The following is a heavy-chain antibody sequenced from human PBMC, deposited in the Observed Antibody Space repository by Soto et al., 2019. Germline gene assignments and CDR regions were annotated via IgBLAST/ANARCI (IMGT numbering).Heavy chain of an antibody. D-gene: IGHD2-15*01. CDR3: ARDKGYCSGGSCLYYYYYYGMDV. V-gene: IGHV3-30-3*01. CDR2: ISYDGSNK. Sequence: QVQLVESGGGVVQPGRSLRLSCAASGFTFSSYAMHWVRQAPGNGLEWVAVISYDGSNKYYADSVKGRFTISRDNSKNTLYLQMNSLRAEDTAVYYCARDKGYCSGGSCLYYYYYYGMDVWGQGTTVTVSS. J-gene: IGHJ6*02. CDR1: GFTFSSYA.